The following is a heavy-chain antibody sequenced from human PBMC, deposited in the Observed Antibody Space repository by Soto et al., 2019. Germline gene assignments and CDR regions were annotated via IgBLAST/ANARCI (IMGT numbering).Heavy chain of an antibody. Sequence: RASVKVSCKASGYTFTSYGISWVRQAPGQGLEWMGWISAYNGNTNYAQKLQGRVTMTTDTSTSTAYMELRSLRSDDTAVYYCARDSVAVAGRNWFDPWGQGTLVTVSS. CDR1: GYTFTSYG. V-gene: IGHV1-18*01. CDR2: ISAYNGNT. D-gene: IGHD6-19*01. J-gene: IGHJ5*02. CDR3: ARDSVAVAGRNWFDP.